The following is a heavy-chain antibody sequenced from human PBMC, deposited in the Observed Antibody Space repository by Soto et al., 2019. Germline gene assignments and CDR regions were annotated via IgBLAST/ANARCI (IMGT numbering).Heavy chain of an antibody. J-gene: IGHJ6*02. Sequence: SETLSLTCAVYGGSFSGYYWSWIRQPPGKGLEWIGEINHSGSTNYNPSLKSRVTISVDTSKNQFSLKLSSVTAADTAVYYCARVEQLVGYYYYGMDVWGQGTTVTVSS. CDR1: GGSFSGYY. CDR3: ARVEQLVGYYYYGMDV. V-gene: IGHV4-34*01. D-gene: IGHD6-6*01. CDR2: INHSGST.